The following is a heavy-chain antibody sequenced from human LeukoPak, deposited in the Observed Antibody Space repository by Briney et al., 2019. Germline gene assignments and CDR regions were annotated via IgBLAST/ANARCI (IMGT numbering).Heavy chain of an antibody. Sequence: GGSLRLSCAASGFTFGDYWMTWVRQAPGKGLEWVANIKRDGSEKYSVDSVKGRFTISRDNAKNSMYLQMNSLRAEDTAVYYCTRGPGSTWYSDYWGQGTLVTVSS. CDR3: TRGPGSTWYSDY. J-gene: IGHJ4*02. D-gene: IGHD6-13*01. CDR2: IKRDGSEK. V-gene: IGHV3-7*01. CDR1: GFTFGDYW.